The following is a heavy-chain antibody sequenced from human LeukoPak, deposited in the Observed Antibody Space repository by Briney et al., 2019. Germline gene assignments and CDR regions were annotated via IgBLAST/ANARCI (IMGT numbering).Heavy chain of an antibody. J-gene: IGHJ4*02. Sequence: GGSLRLSCAASGFTFSSYGLTWVRQAPGKGVEWVSVISGSGGSMYYADSVKGRFTISRDNSKNTLNLQMNSLRAEDTAVYYCAKVLYVGRGSRIDYWGQGTLVTVSS. CDR3: AKVLYVGRGSRIDY. CDR1: GFTFSSYG. D-gene: IGHD3-16*01. CDR2: ISGSGGSM. V-gene: IGHV3-23*01.